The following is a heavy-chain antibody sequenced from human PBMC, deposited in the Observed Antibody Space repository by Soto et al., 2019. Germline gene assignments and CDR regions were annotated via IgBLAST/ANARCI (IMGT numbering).Heavy chain of an antibody. CDR1: GFTFSSYW. V-gene: IGHV3-7*01. CDR3: ARDPRGRSSPFDY. Sequence: ESGGGLVQPGGSLRLSCAASGFTFSSYWMSWVRQAPGKGLEWVANIKQDGSEKYYVDSVKGRFTISRDNAKNSLYLQMNSLRAEDTAVYYCARDPRGRSSPFDYWGQGTLVTVSS. D-gene: IGHD6-6*01. J-gene: IGHJ4*02. CDR2: IKQDGSEK.